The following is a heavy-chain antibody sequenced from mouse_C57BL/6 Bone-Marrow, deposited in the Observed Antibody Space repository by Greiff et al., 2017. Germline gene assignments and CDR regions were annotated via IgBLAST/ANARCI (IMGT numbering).Heavy chain of an antibody. CDR2: IDPEDGDT. D-gene: IGHD2-5*01. CDR1: GFNIKDYY. V-gene: IGHV14-1*01. Sequence: VQLQQSGAELVRPGASVKLSCTASGFNIKDYYMHWVKQRPEQGLEWIGRIDPEDGDTEYAPKFQGKATMTAATSSNTAYLQLSSLTSADTAVYYCTTDYSILWFAYWGQGTLVTVSA. CDR3: TTDYSILWFAY. J-gene: IGHJ3*01.